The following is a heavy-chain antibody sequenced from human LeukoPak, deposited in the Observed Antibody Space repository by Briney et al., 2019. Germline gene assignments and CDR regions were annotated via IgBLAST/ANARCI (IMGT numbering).Heavy chain of an antibody. CDR2: ISHDGSNE. Sequence: GGSLRLSCAASGFTFSSSVMHWVRQAPGKGLEWVAVISHDGSNEYYADSVKGRFTVSRDNSKNTPFVQMNSLRAEDTAVYFCARGLLPYYYYYMDVWGKGTTVTVSS. CDR1: GFTFSSSV. V-gene: IGHV3-30*04. CDR3: ARGLLPYYYYYMDV. J-gene: IGHJ6*03. D-gene: IGHD2/OR15-2a*01.